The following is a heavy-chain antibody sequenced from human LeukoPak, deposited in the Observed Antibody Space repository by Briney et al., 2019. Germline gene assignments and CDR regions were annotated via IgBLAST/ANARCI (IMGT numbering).Heavy chain of an antibody. D-gene: IGHD3-22*01. CDR3: ARGLYSYDSSGAFDI. J-gene: IGHJ3*02. CDR1: GGSISSSSYY. Sequence: PSETLSLTCTVSGGSISSSSYYWGWIRQPPGKGLEWIGSIYYSGSTYYNPSLKSRVTISVDTSKNQFSLKLSSVTAADTAVYFCARGLYSYDSSGAFDIWGQGTMVTVSS. V-gene: IGHV4-39*01. CDR2: IYYSGST.